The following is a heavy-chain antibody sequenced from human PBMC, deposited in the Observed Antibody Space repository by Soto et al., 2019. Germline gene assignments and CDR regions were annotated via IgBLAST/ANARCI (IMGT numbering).Heavy chain of an antibody. Sequence: ASVKVSCKASSYTFTSYGISWVRQAPGQGLEWMGWISGYNGNTNYAQKLQDRVTMTTDTSTSTAYMELRSLRSDDTAVCYCARDWFCGGDCSRYYYYGMDVWGQGTTVTVS. J-gene: IGHJ6*02. V-gene: IGHV1-18*01. CDR2: ISGYNGNT. CDR1: SYTFTSYG. CDR3: ARDWFCGGDCSRYYYYGMDV. D-gene: IGHD2-21*02.